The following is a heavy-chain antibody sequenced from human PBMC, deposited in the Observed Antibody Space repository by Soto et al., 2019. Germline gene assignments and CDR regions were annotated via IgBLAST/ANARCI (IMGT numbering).Heavy chain of an antibody. V-gene: IGHV3-23*01. CDR1: GFTFSTYD. CDR3: AKDAFYYYDSSGYLYDY. J-gene: IGHJ4*02. CDR2: ISGSGGST. Sequence: GGSLRLSCAASGFTFSTYDMHWVRQATGKGLEWVSAISGSGGSTYYADSVKGRFTISRDNSKSTLYLQMNSLRAEDTAVYYCAKDAFYYYDSSGYLYDYWGQGTLVTVSS. D-gene: IGHD3-22*01.